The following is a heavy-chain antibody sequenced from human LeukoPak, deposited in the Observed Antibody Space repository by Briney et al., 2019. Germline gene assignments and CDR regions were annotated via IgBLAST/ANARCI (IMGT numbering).Heavy chain of an antibody. CDR2: ISTYNGNT. Sequence: GASVKVSCKASGYTFTSYGISWVRQAPGQGLEWMGWISTYNGNTNYVQKIQGRVTMTTDTSTSTAYMELRSLRSDDTAVYYCARDWSPLDYYYYFMDVRGKGATVTVSS. CDR3: ARDWSPLDYYYYFMDV. J-gene: IGHJ6*03. D-gene: IGHD3-3*01. V-gene: IGHV1-18*01. CDR1: GYTFTSYG.